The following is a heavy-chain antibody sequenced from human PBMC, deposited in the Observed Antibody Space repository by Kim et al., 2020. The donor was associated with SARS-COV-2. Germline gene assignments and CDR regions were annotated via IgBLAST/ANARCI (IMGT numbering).Heavy chain of an antibody. CDR1: GGSFSGYY. CDR2: INHSGST. CDR3: ASITMVRGVTNYYYYYGM. D-gene: IGHD3-10*01. V-gene: IGHV4-34*01. Sequence: SETLSLTCAVYGGSFSGYYWSWIRQPPGKGLEWIGEINHSGSTNYNPSLKSRVTISVDTSKNQFSLKLSSVTAADTAVYYCASITMVRGVTNYYYYYGM. J-gene: IGHJ6*01.